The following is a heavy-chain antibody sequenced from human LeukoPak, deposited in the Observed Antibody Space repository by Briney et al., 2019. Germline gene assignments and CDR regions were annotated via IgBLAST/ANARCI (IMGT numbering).Heavy chain of an antibody. D-gene: IGHD4/OR15-4a*01. CDR2: IKTDGSHT. J-gene: IGHJ4*02. V-gene: IGHV3-7*01. CDR1: GFTFSSYW. Sequence: PGGSLRLSCAASGFTFSSYWMTWVRQAPGKGLEWVANIKTDGSHTYYVDFVKGRFTISRDNAKNLLFLQLGSLRADDTGVYYCARASMGGRDYHPDSWGQGTLVTVSS. CDR3: ARASMGGRDYHPDS.